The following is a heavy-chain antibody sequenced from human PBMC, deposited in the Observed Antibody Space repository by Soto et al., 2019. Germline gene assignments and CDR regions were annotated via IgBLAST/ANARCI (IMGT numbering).Heavy chain of an antibody. V-gene: IGHV3-23*01. CDR1: GFAFSNYA. Sequence: PGGSLRLSCAASGFAFSNYAMSWVRQAPGKGLEWVSSISGSGGGTYYTDSVKGRFTISRDNSKNTLYLQMNSLRAEDTAVYYCAKMLKFSGSSSALGFDYWGQGTLVTVSS. CDR3: AKMLKFSGSSSALGFDY. CDR2: ISGSGGGT. J-gene: IGHJ4*02. D-gene: IGHD1-26*01.